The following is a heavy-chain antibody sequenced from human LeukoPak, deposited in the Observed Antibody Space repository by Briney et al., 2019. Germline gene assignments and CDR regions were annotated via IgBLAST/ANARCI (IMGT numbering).Heavy chain of an antibody. D-gene: IGHD6-19*01. V-gene: IGHV4-61*09. Sequence: SETLSLTCTVSGDSITSGSYYWSWIRQPAGKGPEWIGHIHTNGGTKYNPSLESRVTISLETSDNQFSLELNPVTATDTAVYYCARSIAVTGKRWLDPWGQGTLVTVSS. CDR2: IHTNGGT. CDR1: GDSITSGSYY. CDR3: ARSIAVTGKRWLDP. J-gene: IGHJ5*02.